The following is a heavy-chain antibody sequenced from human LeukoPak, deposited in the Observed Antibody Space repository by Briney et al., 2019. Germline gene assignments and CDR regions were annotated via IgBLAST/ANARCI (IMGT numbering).Heavy chain of an antibody. Sequence: SETLSLTCTVSGGSLSSYYWSWIRQPPGKGLEWIGYIYYSGSTNYNPSPKSRVTISVDTSKNQFSLKLSSVTAADTAVYYCARYSGYAEVTDAFDIWGQGTMVTVSS. V-gene: IGHV4-59*08. CDR2: IYYSGST. J-gene: IGHJ3*02. D-gene: IGHD5-12*01. CDR1: GGSLSSYY. CDR3: ARYSGYAEVTDAFDI.